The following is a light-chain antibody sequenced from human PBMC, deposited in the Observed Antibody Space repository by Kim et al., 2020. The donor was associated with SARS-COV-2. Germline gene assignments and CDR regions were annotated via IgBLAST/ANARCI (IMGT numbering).Light chain of an antibody. J-gene: IGKJ2*01. CDR2: GAS. CDR1: QSVSSN. Sequence: EIVMTQSPATLSVSPGERATLSCRASQSVSSNLAWYQQKPGQAPRLLTYGASTRATGIPARFSGSGSGTEFTLTISSLQSEDFAVYYCQQYNNWPPEYTFGQGTKLEI. CDR3: QQYNNWPPEYT. V-gene: IGKV3-15*01.